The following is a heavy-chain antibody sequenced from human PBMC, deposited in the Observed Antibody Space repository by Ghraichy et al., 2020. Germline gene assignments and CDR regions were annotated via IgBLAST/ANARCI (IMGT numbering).Heavy chain of an antibody. Sequence: ASVKVPCKASGYTFTSYGISWVRQAPGQGLEWMGWISAYNGNTNYAQKLQGRVTMTTDTSTSTAYMELRSLRSDDTAVYYCARDRKALGYCSSTSCWSDYWGQGTLVTVSS. V-gene: IGHV1-18*04. J-gene: IGHJ4*02. CDR3: ARDRKALGYCSSTSCWSDY. CDR2: ISAYNGNT. D-gene: IGHD2-2*01. CDR1: GYTFTSYG.